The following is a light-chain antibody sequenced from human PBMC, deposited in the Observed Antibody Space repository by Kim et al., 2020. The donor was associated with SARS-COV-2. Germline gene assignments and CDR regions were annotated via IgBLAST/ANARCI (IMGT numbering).Light chain of an antibody. J-gene: IGKJ2*01. CDR3: QQYGSSPPYT. CDR2: GAS. Sequence: SPWESATLSCRASPSVSSSYLAWYQQKPGQAPRLLIYGASSRATGIPDRFSGSGSGTDFTLTISRLEPEDFAVYYCQQYGSSPPYTFGQGTKLEI. CDR1: PSVSSSY. V-gene: IGKV3-20*01.